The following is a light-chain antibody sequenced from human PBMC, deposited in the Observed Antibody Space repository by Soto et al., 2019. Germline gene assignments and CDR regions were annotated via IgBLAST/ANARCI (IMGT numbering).Light chain of an antibody. CDR3: LLYYGGAQGV. V-gene: IGLV7-43*01. CDR1: TGEVTSGYY. Sequence: QAVVTQEPSLTVSPGGTVTLTCASSTGEVTSGYYPNWLQQKPGQAPRALIYSRSNKHSWTPARFSGSLLGGKAALTLSGVQPEDEAEYYCLLYYGGAQGVFGGGTKLTVL. J-gene: IGLJ3*02. CDR2: SRS.